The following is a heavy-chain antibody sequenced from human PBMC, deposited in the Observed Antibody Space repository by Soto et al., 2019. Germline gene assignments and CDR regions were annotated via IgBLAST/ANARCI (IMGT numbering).Heavy chain of an antibody. V-gene: IGHV3-30*18. CDR2: ISYNGNSK. J-gene: IGHJ4*02. CDR1: GFTFNKYG. CDR3: AKERLDLVIVGDRDH. D-gene: IGHD1-26*01. Sequence: QVQRVESGGGVVQLARSLRLSCAASGFTFNKYGIHWVRQAPGKGLEWVAVISYNGNSKYLSDSVKRRFTISRDNSENTVFLQMDSLRPEDSAVYYCAKERLDLVIVGDRDHWGQGTVLTVSS.